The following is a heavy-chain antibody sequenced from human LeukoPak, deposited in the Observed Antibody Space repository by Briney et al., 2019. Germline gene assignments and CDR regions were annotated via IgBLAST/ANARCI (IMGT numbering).Heavy chain of an antibody. CDR3: ARYPSPVTMVRGVKEWGYFHY. CDR1: GYSFTSYW. J-gene: IGHJ1*01. Sequence: GESLKISCKGSGYSFTSYWIGWVRQMPGKGLEWMGIIYPGDSDTRYSPSFQGQVTISADKSIRTAYLQWSSLKASDTAMYYCARYPSPVTMVRGVKEWGYFHYWGQGTLVTVSS. D-gene: IGHD3-10*01. CDR2: IYPGDSDT. V-gene: IGHV5-51*01.